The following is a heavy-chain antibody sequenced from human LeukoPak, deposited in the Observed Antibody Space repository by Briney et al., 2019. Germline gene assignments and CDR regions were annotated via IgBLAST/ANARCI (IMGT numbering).Heavy chain of an antibody. CDR3: ARRRGVTFGDFDY. D-gene: IGHD3-10*01. CDR2: ISVSGNT. Sequence: GGSLRLSCAASGFTLSSYAMGWVRQGPGKGLEWVSAISVSGNTYHADSVKGRFTISRDNSKNTLYLQMNSLRAEDTAVYYCARRRGVTFGDFDYWGQGTLVTVSS. V-gene: IGHV3-23*01. CDR1: GFTLSSYA. J-gene: IGHJ4*02.